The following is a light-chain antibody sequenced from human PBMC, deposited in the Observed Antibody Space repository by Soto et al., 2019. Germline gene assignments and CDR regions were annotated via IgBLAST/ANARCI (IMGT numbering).Light chain of an antibody. Sequence: QSVLTQPASVSGSPGQSITISCTGTSNDVGTYNYVSWYQQHPGKPPKLMIYDVSYRPSGVSDRFSGSKSGNTASLTLSGLQAEDEADYNCCSSATGSTIVFGGGTKLTVL. J-gene: IGLJ7*01. CDR3: CSSATGSTIV. CDR1: SNDVGTYNY. V-gene: IGLV2-14*01. CDR2: DVS.